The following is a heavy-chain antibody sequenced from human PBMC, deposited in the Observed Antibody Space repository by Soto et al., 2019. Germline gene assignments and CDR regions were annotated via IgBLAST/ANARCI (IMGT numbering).Heavy chain of an antibody. D-gene: IGHD3-16*01. V-gene: IGHV4-31*03. Sequence: SETLSLTCTVSGGSISSGGYYWCWIRQHPGKGLEWIGYIFYSGSTYYNPSLKSRVTISVDTSKNQFSLKLSSVTAADTAVYYCARTWGSTNAYLGRGTLVTVSA. CDR3: ARTWGSTNAY. J-gene: IGHJ4*02. CDR1: GGSISSGGYY. CDR2: IFYSGST.